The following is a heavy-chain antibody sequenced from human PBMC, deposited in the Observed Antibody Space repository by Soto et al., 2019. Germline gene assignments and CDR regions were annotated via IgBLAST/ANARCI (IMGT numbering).Heavy chain of an antibody. CDR2: IKSKTDGGTT. Sequence: GGSLRLFCAASGFTFSNAWMSWVRQAPGKGLEWGGRIKSKTDGGTTDYAAPVKGRFTISRDDSKNTLYLQMNSLKTVATAVYYCTTDEMWDTAMVNYHYWGQGTLVTVSS. CDR3: TTDEMWDTAMVNYHY. D-gene: IGHD5-18*01. V-gene: IGHV3-15*01. CDR1: GFTFSNAW. J-gene: IGHJ4*02.